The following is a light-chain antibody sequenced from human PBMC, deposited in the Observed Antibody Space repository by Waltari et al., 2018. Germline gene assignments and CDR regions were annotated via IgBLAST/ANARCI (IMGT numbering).Light chain of an antibody. Sequence: DIVMTQSPDSLAVSLGERATINCKSSQSVLYSSNNKNCLAWYQQKPGQPPKLHIYWASTRESGVPDRFSGSGSGTDFTLTISSLQAEDVAVYYCHQYYSSPWTFGQGTKVEI. CDR3: HQYYSSPWT. V-gene: IGKV4-1*01. J-gene: IGKJ1*01. CDR1: QSVLYSSNNKNC. CDR2: WAS.